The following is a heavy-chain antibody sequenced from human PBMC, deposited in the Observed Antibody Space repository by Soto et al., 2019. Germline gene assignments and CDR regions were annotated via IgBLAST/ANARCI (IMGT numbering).Heavy chain of an antibody. CDR1: GFTFSSYA. Sequence: GGSLRLSCAASGFTFSSYAMHWVRQAPGKGLEWVAVISYDGSNKYYADSVKGRFTISRDNSKNTLYLQMNSLRAEDTAVYYCARDSQPGCGTTGLFDYWGQGTLVTVSS. CDR3: ARDSQPGCGTTGLFDY. J-gene: IGHJ4*02. D-gene: IGHD1-7*01. CDR2: ISYDGSNK. V-gene: IGHV3-30-3*01.